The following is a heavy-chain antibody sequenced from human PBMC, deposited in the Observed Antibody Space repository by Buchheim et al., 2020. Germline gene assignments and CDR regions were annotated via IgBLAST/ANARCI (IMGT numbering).Heavy chain of an antibody. V-gene: IGHV3-30*18. Sequence: QVQLVESGGGVVQPGRSLRLSCAASGFTFSSYGMHWVRQAPGKGLEWVAVISYDGSNKYYADSVKGRFTISRDNSKNTLYLQMNSLKAEGTAVYYCAKDAAKTGAIDYWGQGTL. CDR1: GFTFSSYG. J-gene: IGHJ4*02. D-gene: IGHD2-2*01. CDR3: AKDAAKTGAIDY. CDR2: ISYDGSNK.